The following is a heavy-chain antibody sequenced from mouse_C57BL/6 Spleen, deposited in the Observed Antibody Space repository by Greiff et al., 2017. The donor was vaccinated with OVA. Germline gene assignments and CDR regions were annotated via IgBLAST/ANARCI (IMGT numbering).Heavy chain of an antibody. CDR3: ARDPGYSNYYWYFDV. CDR1: GFTFSSYA. J-gene: IGHJ1*03. D-gene: IGHD2-5*01. V-gene: IGHV5-4*01. Sequence: EVKLVESGGGLVKPGGSLKLSCAASGFTFSSYAMSWVRQTPEKRLEWVATISDGGSYTYYPDNVKGRFTISRDNAKNNLYLQMSHLKSEDTAMYYGARDPGYSNYYWYFDVWGTGTTVTVSS. CDR2: ISDGGSYT.